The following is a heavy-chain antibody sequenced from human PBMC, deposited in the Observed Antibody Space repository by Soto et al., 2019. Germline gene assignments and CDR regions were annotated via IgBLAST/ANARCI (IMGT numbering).Heavy chain of an antibody. CDR2: ISASNGNT. V-gene: IGHV1-18*01. CDR1: GYTFTSYG. J-gene: IGHJ4*02. Sequence: QVQLVQSGAEVKKPGASVKVSCKASGYTFTSYGISWVRQAPGHGLEWMGWISASNGNTNYAQKLQGRVTMTTDTSTSTAYMELRSLRSDDTAVYYCARDYRDYFLFTLHYWGQGTLVTVSS. D-gene: IGHD4-17*01. CDR3: ARDYRDYFLFTLHY.